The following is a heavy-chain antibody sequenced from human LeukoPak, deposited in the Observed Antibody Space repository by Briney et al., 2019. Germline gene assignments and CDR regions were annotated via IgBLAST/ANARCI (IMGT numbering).Heavy chain of an antibody. Sequence: GGSLRLSCAASGFTFSSYGMHWVRQAPGKGLEWVAFIRYDGSNKYYADSVKGRFTISRDNSKNTLHLQMNSLRAEDTAVYYCAKDPKYDSSGPPNYFDYWGQGTLVTVSS. J-gene: IGHJ4*02. V-gene: IGHV3-30*02. CDR2: IRYDGSNK. CDR3: AKDPKYDSSGPPNYFDY. CDR1: GFTFSSYG. D-gene: IGHD3-22*01.